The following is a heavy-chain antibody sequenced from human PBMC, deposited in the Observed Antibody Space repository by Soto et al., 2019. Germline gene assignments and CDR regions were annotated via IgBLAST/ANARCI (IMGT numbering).Heavy chain of an antibody. D-gene: IGHD2-15*01. Sequence: ASVKVSCKASGYTFTSYGISWVRQAPGQGLEWMGWISAYNGNTNYAQKLQGRVTMTTDTSTSTAYMELRSLRSDDTAVYYCARIRGGLRSLVLNAFDIWGQGTMVTVSS. CDR2: ISAYNGNT. V-gene: IGHV1-18*01. CDR3: ARIRGGLRSLVLNAFDI. CDR1: GYTFTSYG. J-gene: IGHJ3*02.